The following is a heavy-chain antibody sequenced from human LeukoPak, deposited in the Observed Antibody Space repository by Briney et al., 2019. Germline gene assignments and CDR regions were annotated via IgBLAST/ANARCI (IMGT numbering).Heavy chain of an antibody. D-gene: IGHD3-22*01. CDR1: GASFSSGDQY. J-gene: IGHJ4*02. CDR2: IHPSGML. Sequence: SETLSLTCTVSGASFSSGDQYWHWIRQSPGKGLEWIGSIHPSGMLYNNPSLESRVTISIDTSKNQFSLNLNSVTAADTAVYFCSRGLDSRKPGYWGQGTLVTVSS. V-gene: IGHV4-31*03. CDR3: SRGLDSRKPGY.